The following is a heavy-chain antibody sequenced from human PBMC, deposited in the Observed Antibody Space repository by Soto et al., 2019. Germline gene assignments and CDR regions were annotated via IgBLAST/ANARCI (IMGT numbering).Heavy chain of an antibody. V-gene: IGHV4-59*01. Sequence: PSQTLSLTCTVSGGSISSYYWSWIRQPPVKGLEWIGYIYYSGSTYYNPSLKSRVTISVDTSKNQFSLKLSSVTAADTAVYYCARDSFGVPFDYSGQGTLVTVSS. CDR3: ARDSFGVPFDY. CDR1: GGSISSYY. J-gene: IGHJ4*02. D-gene: IGHD3-10*01. CDR2: IYYSGST.